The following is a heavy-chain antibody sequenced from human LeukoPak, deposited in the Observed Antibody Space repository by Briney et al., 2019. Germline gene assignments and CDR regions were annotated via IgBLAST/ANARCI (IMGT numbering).Heavy chain of an antibody. CDR3: ARGVVALDY. CDR1: GFTLSSYG. J-gene: IGHJ4*02. D-gene: IGHD2-15*01. Sequence: GGSLRLSCAASGFTLSSYGMNWVRQAPGKGLEWVSYISSSTSTITYADSVRGRFTISRDNAENSLYLQMNSLRAEDTAVYYCARGVVALDYWGQGTLVSVSS. V-gene: IGHV3-48*01. CDR2: ISSSTSTI.